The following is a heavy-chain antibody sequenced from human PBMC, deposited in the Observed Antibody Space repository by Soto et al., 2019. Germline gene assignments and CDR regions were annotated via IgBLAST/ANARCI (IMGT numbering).Heavy chain of an antibody. CDR3: ARRSDSWSGWGYYYYGMDV. V-gene: IGHV5-51*01. CDR2: IYPGDSDT. D-gene: IGHD3-3*01. Sequence: GESLKISCKGSGYSFTSYWIGWVRQMPGKGLEWMGIIYPGDSDTRYSPSFQGQVTISADKSISTAYLQWSSLKASDTAMYYCARRSDSWSGWGYYYYGMDVWGQGTTVTVSS. CDR1: GYSFTSYW. J-gene: IGHJ6*02.